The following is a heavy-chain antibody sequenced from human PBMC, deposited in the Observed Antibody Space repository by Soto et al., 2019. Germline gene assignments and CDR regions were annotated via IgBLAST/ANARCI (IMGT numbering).Heavy chain of an antibody. CDR3: ARALDSGSYYKYYYGMDV. CDR2: INPSGGST. CDR1: GYTFTSYY. V-gene: IGHV1-46*01. Sequence: ASVKVSGKASGYTFTSYYMHWVRQAPGQGLEWMGIINPSGGSTSYAQKFQGRVTMTRDTSTSTVYMELSSLRSEDTAVYYCARALDSGSYYKYYYGMDVWGQGTTVTVSS. J-gene: IGHJ6*02. D-gene: IGHD1-26*01.